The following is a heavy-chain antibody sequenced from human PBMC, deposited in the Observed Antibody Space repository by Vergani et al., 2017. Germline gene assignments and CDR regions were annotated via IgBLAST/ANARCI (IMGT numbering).Heavy chain of an antibody. J-gene: IGHJ6*03. Sequence: QVQLQQWGAGLLKPSETLSLTCAVYGGSFSGYYWSWIRQPPGKGLEWIGEINHSGSTNYNQSLKSRVTISVDTSKNQFSLKLSSVTAADTAVYYCARGSLGYCSSTSCRHYYMDVWGKGTTVTVSS. D-gene: IGHD2-2*01. V-gene: IGHV4-34*01. CDR1: GGSFSGYY. CDR2: INHSGST. CDR3: ARGSLGYCSSTSCRHYYMDV.